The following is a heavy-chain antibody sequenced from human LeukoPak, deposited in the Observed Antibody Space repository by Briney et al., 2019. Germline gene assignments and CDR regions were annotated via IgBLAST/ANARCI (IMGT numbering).Heavy chain of an antibody. V-gene: IGHV1-69*06. D-gene: IGHD3-9*01. CDR2: IIPIFGTA. Sequence: SVKVSCKASGGTFSSYAISWVRQAPGQGLEWMGGIIPIFGTANYAQKFQGRVTITADKSTSTAYMELSSLRSEDTAVYYCASTNYYDILTGYYYFDYWGQGTLVTVSS. CDR1: GGTFSSYA. CDR3: ASTNYYDILTGYYYFDY. J-gene: IGHJ4*02.